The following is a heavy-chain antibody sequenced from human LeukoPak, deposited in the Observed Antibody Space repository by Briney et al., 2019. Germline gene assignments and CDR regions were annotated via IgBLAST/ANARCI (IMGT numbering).Heavy chain of an antibody. V-gene: IGHV3-23*01. Sequence: GGSLRLSCAASGFTFSSYAMSWVRQAPGKGLEWVSAISGSGGRTYYADSVKGRFTISRDNSKNTLYLQMNSLRAEDTAVYYCARAVRGVDAFDIWGQGTMVTVSS. CDR1: GFTFSSYA. D-gene: IGHD3-16*01. CDR3: ARAVRGVDAFDI. CDR2: ISGSGGRT. J-gene: IGHJ3*02.